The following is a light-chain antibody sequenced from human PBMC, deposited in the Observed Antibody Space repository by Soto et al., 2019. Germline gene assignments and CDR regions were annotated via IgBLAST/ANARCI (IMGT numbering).Light chain of an antibody. CDR3: QQRSNGLT. Sequence: EIVLTQSPATLSSSPGERATLSCRASQSVSRYLAWYQQKPGQAPRLLIYDASNRATGIPARFSCSGSGTDFTLTISSLEPDDFAVYYCQQRSNGLTFGGGTKVEIK. CDR1: QSVSRY. V-gene: IGKV3-11*01. CDR2: DAS. J-gene: IGKJ4*01.